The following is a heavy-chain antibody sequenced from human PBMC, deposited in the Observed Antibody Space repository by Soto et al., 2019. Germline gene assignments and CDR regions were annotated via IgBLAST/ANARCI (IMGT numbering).Heavy chain of an antibody. Sequence: SVKVSCKASGGTFSSYAISWVRQAPGQGLEWMGGIIPIFGTANYAQKFQGRVAITADKSTSTAYMELSSLRSEDTAVYYCARDLGPLCSGGSCYHNWFDPWGQGTLVTVSS. CDR1: GGTFSSYA. V-gene: IGHV1-69*06. J-gene: IGHJ5*02. D-gene: IGHD2-15*01. CDR3: ARDLGPLCSGGSCYHNWFDP. CDR2: IIPIFGTA.